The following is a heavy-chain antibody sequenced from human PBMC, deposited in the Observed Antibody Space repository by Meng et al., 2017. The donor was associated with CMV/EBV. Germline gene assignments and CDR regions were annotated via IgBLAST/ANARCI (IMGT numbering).Heavy chain of an antibody. V-gene: IGHV3-66*01. CDR2: IYSGGST. J-gene: IGHJ4*02. CDR1: GFTVSSNY. Sequence: VQLVESGGGLAQPGGSLSLSCAASGFTVSSNYMSWVRQAPGKGLEWVSVIYSGGSTYYADSVKGRFTISRDNSKNTLYLQMNSLRAEDTAVYYCARIGSGSYSWDYWGQGTLVTVSS. D-gene: IGHD1-26*01. CDR3: ARIGSGSYSWDY.